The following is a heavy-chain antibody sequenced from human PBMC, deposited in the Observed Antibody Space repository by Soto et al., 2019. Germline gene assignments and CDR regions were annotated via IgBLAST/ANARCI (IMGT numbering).Heavy chain of an antibody. Sequence: SETLSLTCTVSGGSISSYYWSWIRQPPGKGLEWTGYIYYSGSTNYNPSLKSRVTISVDTSKNQFSLKLSSVTAADTAVYYCARDAVHQYGSGSYRTYGMDVWGQGTTVTVSS. J-gene: IGHJ6*02. V-gene: IGHV4-59*01. CDR1: GGSISSYY. CDR2: IYYSGST. CDR3: ARDAVHQYGSGSYRTYGMDV. D-gene: IGHD3-10*01.